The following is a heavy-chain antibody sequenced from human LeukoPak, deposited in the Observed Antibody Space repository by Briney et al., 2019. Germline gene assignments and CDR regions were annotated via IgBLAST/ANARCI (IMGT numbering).Heavy chain of an antibody. J-gene: IGHJ4*02. CDR2: IKSKTDGGTI. CDR3: NNREF. V-gene: IGHV3-15*07. D-gene: IGHD3-10*01. Sequence: GGSLRFSCVLSTFTKAWMNWVRQAPGKGLEWVGRIKSKTDGGTIDYAAPVKGRFTISRDDSKNTLYLQMNSLKTEDTAVYYCNNREFWGQGTLVTVSS. CDR1: TFTKAW.